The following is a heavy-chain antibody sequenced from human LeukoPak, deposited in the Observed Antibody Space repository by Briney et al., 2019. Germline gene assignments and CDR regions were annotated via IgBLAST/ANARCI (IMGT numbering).Heavy chain of an antibody. V-gene: IGHV3-23*01. D-gene: IGHD6-6*01. CDR3: ARLISTSSSRFSDY. CDR2: ISISGENT. J-gene: IGHJ4*02. Sequence: GGSLRLSCAATGFTFSIYAMSWVRQAPGKGLEWVSAISISGENTYYADSVKGRFTISRDTSRNTLYLQMHSLRAEDTAVYYCARLISTSSSRFSDYWGQGTLVTVSS. CDR1: GFTFSIYA.